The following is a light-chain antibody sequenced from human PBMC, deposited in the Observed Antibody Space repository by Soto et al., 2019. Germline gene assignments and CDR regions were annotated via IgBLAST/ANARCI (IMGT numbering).Light chain of an antibody. CDR2: GAS. Sequence: EIVLTQSPGTLSLSPGERATLSCRASQSVTNNYLAWYQQKPGQAPRLLIYGASNRATGIPDRFSGSGSGTDFTLTISRLEPEDFAVYYCQQYCRSPRALTFGGGTEVEIK. J-gene: IGKJ4*01. CDR3: QQYCRSPRALT. CDR1: QSVTNNY. V-gene: IGKV3-20*01.